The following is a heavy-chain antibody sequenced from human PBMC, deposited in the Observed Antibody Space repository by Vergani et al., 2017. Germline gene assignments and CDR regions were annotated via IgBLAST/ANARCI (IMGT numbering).Heavy chain of an antibody. CDR3: AREDRAYDTNWFDP. J-gene: IGHJ5*02. V-gene: IGHV4-38-2*02. CDR2: ISPTGIA. Sequence: QVQLQESGPRLVKPSETLSLICSVSGYSISSGYFWGWIRQSPGKGLEWLGYISPTGIAVYNPSLKSRVTISVDTSKNQFSLKVRSVTAADTAVYYCAREDRAYDTNWFDPWGQGTLVTVSS. CDR1: GYSISSGYF. D-gene: IGHD5-12*01.